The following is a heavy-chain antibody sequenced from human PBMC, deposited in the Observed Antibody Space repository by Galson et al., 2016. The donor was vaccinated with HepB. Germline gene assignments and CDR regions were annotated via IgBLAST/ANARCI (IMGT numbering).Heavy chain of an antibody. J-gene: IGHJ4*02. CDR3: AKRSMSAVAGSFDF. CDR2: ISGQNGNR. V-gene: IGHV1-18*01. Sequence: SVKVSCKASGYTFTTYGISWVRQAPGQGLEWMGWISGQNGNRDDGRNVQGRLIMTLDTSTSTAYMELRSLRPDDTAVYYCAKRSMSAVAGSFDFWGQGTLVTVSS. CDR1: GYTFTTYG. D-gene: IGHD6-19*01.